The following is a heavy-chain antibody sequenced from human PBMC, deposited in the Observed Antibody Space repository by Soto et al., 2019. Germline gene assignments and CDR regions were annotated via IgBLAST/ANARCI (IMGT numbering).Heavy chain of an antibody. CDR1: GGSFSGYY. V-gene: IGHV4-34*01. J-gene: IGHJ4*02. CDR3: ARGLSVVATISSRFVDY. Sequence: SETLSLTCAVYGGSFSGYYWSWIRQPPGKGLEWIGEINHSGSTNYNPSLKSRVTISVDTSKNQFSLKLSSVTAADTAVHYCARGLSVVATISSRFVDYWGQGTLVTVSS. D-gene: IGHD5-12*01. CDR2: INHSGST.